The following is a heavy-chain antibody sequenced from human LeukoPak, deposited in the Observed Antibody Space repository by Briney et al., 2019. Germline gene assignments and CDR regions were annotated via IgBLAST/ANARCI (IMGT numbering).Heavy chain of an antibody. Sequence: SETLSLTCAVSGGSISSSNWWSWVRQPPGKGLEWIGEVYHSGSTNYNPSLKSRVTISIDTSKNQFSLKLSSVTAADTAVYYCARGKSLWFGELSTPNWFDPWGQGTLVTVSS. CDR3: ARGKSLWFGELSTPNWFDP. V-gene: IGHV4-4*02. CDR2: VYHSGST. D-gene: IGHD3-10*01. J-gene: IGHJ5*02. CDR1: GGSISSSNW.